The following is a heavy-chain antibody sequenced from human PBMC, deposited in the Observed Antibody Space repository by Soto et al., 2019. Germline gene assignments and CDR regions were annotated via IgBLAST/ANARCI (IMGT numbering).Heavy chain of an antibody. D-gene: IGHD1-26*01. CDR1: GGSISSSSYY. Sequence: QLQLQESGPGLVKPSETLSLTCTVSGGSISSSSYYWGWIRQPPGKGMEWIGTIYHSGSTYYKPSLKSRVTISVDTSKNQFSLKLNSVPAADTAIYYCAREMGGSIDYWGQGTLVTVSS. CDR2: IYHSGST. V-gene: IGHV4-39*01. CDR3: AREMGGSIDY. J-gene: IGHJ4*02.